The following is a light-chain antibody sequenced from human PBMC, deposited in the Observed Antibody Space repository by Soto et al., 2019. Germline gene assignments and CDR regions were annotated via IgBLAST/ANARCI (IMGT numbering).Light chain of an antibody. CDR2: QVS. J-gene: IGLJ2*01. Sequence: SYELTQPPSVSVSPGQTASITCSGDKLGDKYACWYQQKPGQSPVLVIYQVSKRPSGIPERFSGSNSGNTATLTISGTQAMDEADYYCQAWDSSVVFGGGTKLTVL. V-gene: IGLV3-1*01. CDR1: KLGDKY. CDR3: QAWDSSVV.